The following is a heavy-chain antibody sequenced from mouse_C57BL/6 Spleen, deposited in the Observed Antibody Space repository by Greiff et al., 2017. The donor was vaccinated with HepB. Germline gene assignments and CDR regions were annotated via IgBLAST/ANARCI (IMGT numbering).Heavy chain of an antibody. J-gene: IGHJ1*03. D-gene: IGHD2-5*01. CDR2: INPNYGTT. V-gene: IGHV1-39*01. Sequence: EVQLVESGPELVKPGASVKISCKASGYSFTDYNMNWVKQSNGKSLEWIGVINPNYGTTSYNQKFKGKATLTVDQSSSTAYMQLNSLTSEDSAVYYCAREAYYSRPGYFDVWGTGTTVTVSS. CDR1: GYSFTDYN. CDR3: AREAYYSRPGYFDV.